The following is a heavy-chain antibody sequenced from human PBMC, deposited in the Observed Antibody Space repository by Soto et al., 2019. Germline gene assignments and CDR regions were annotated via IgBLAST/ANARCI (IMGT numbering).Heavy chain of an antibody. J-gene: IGHJ6*02. V-gene: IGHV3-7*04. CDR3: ARDPSVVTRWRVYYYYGMDV. CDR2: IKQDGSEK. Sequence: EVQLVESGGGLVQPGGSLRLSCAASGFTFSTYWMTWVRQAPGKGLEWVANIKQDGSEKYYVDSVKGRFTISRDNAKNSLYLQMNSLRAEDTAVYYCARDPSVVTRWRVYYYYGMDVWGQGTTVTVSS. D-gene: IGHD2-21*02. CDR1: GFTFSTYW.